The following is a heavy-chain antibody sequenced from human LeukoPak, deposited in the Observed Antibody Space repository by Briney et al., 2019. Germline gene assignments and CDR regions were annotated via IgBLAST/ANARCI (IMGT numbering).Heavy chain of an antibody. V-gene: IGHV4-59*01. CDR1: GGSISSYY. CDR2: IYYSGST. Sequence: PSETPSLTCTVSGGSISSYYWSWIRQPPGKGLEWIGYIYYSGSTNYNPSLKSRVTISVGTSKNQFSLKLSSVTAADTAVYYCARDSAQSDAFDIWGQGTMVTVPS. J-gene: IGHJ3*02. D-gene: IGHD3-10*01. CDR3: ARDSAQSDAFDI.